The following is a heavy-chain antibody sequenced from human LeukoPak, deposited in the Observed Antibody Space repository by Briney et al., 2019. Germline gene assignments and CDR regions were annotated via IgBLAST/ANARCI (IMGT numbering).Heavy chain of an antibody. D-gene: IGHD1-1*01. V-gene: IGHV3-7*04. CDR1: GFTFSSYS. J-gene: IGHJ4*02. CDR3: ARGDDFSGDH. Sequence: GGSLRLSCVASGFTFSSYSMNWVRQAPGKGLEWVANIHPEGNEKYHVESVKGRFTISRDNTKNLLFLQMNGLRVEDTAVYYCARGDDFSGDHWGQGTLVTVSS. CDR2: IHPEGNEK.